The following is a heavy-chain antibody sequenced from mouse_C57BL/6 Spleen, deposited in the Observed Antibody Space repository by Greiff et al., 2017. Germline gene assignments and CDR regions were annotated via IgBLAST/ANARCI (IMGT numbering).Heavy chain of an antibody. CDR1: GFTFSDYG. CDR3: ARRWLLRGYAMDD. CDR2: ISSGSSTI. V-gene: IGHV5-17*01. J-gene: IGHJ4*01. Sequence: EVKLMESGGGLVKPGGSLKLSCAASGFTFSDYGMHWVRQAPEKGLEWVAYISSGSSTIYYADTVKGRFTISRDNAKNTLFLQMTSLRSEDTAMYYCARRWLLRGYAMDDWGQGTSVTVSS. D-gene: IGHD2-3*01.